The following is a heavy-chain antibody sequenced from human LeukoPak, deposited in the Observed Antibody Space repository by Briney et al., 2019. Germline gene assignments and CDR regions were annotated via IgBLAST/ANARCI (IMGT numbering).Heavy chain of an antibody. J-gene: IGHJ4*02. Sequence: SETLSLTCTVSGGSISSSSYYWGWIRQPPGKGLEWIGSIYYSGSTYYNPSLKSRVTISVDTSKNQFSLKLSSVTAADTAVYYCARLGSDYDFWSGRLFDHWGQGTLVTVSS. V-gene: IGHV4-39*01. D-gene: IGHD3-3*01. CDR3: ARLGSDYDFWSGRLFDH. CDR1: GGSISSSSYY. CDR2: IYYSGST.